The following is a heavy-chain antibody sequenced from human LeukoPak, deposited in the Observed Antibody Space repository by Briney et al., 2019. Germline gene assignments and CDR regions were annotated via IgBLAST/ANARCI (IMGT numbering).Heavy chain of an antibody. CDR3: AKDLGITIFGVVQDAFDI. V-gene: IGHV3-23*01. J-gene: IGHJ3*02. CDR1: RFTFSSYA. D-gene: IGHD3-3*01. CDR2: ISGSGGST. Sequence: GGSLRLSCAASRFTFSSYAMSWVRQAPGKGLEWVSAISGSGGSTYYADSVKGRFTISRDNSKNTLYLQMNSLRAEDTAVYYCAKDLGITIFGVVQDAFDIWGQGTMVTVSS.